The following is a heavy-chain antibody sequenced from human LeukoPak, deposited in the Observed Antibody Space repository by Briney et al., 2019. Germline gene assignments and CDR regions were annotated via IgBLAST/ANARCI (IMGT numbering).Heavy chain of an antibody. CDR3: ARDNGNRPIDY. V-gene: IGHV4-30-2*01. CDR1: GGSMSSGGYY. Sequence: PSETLSLTCTVSGGSMSSGGYYWSWIRQPPGKVLEWIGYIYHSGSTYYNPSLKSRVTISVDRSKNHFSLKPSSVTAADTAVYYCARDNGNRPIDYWGQGTLVTVSS. J-gene: IGHJ4*02. CDR2: IYHSGST.